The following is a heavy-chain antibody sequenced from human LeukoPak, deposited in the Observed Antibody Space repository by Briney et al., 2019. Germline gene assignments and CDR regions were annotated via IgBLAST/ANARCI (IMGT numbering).Heavy chain of an antibody. CDR3: ARDLGTYYYDSSGYGRNNWFDP. CDR2: INPNSGGT. CDR1: GYTFTSYD. D-gene: IGHD3-22*01. Sequence: EASVKVSCKASGYTFTSYDINWVRQATGQGLEWMGWINPNSGGTNYAQKFQGRVTMTRDTSISTAYMELSRLRSDDTAVYYCARDLGTYYYDSSGYGRNNWFDPWGQGTLVTVSS. V-gene: IGHV1-2*02. J-gene: IGHJ5*02.